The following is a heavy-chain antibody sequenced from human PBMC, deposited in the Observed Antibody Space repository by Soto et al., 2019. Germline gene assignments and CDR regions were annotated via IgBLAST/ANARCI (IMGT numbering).Heavy chain of an antibody. J-gene: IGHJ3*02. CDR1: EFTFSSYW. V-gene: IGHV3-74*01. D-gene: IGHD2-21*01. Sequence: EVQLVESGGALVQPGGSLRLSCAASEFTFSSYWMHWVRQAPGKGLVWVSRINSDGSRTNYADSVKGRFTISRDNAKNTLYLQMNSLRAEETAVYYCARGVRGAYGLDIWGQGTMVTVSS. CDR2: INSDGSRT. CDR3: ARGVRGAYGLDI.